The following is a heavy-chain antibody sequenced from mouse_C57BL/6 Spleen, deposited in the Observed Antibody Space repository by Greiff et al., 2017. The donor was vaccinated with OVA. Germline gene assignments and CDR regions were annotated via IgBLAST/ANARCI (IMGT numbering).Heavy chain of an antibody. CDR1: GYTFTDYY. Sequence: VKLVESGAELVRPGASVKLSCKASGYTFTDYYINWVKQRPGQGLEWIARIYPGSGNTYYNEKFKGKATLTAEKSSSTAYMQLSSLTSEDSAVYFCARTPADWYFDVWGTGTTVTVSS. V-gene: IGHV1-76*01. CDR2: IYPGSGNT. CDR3: ARTPADWYFDV. J-gene: IGHJ1*03.